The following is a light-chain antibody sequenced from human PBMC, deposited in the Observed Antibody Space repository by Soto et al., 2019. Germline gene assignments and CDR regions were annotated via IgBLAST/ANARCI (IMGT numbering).Light chain of an antibody. CDR2: GAS. CDR3: QQSYTTPLT. J-gene: IGKJ4*01. CDR1: KSINDY. V-gene: IGKV1-39*01. Sequence: DIQMTQSPSSLSASVGDRVTITCRASKSINDYLSWYQQKPGKAPKLLMNGASTLQSGVPSRFSGGGSGTDFTLTISSLQPEDFATYYCQQSYTTPLTFGGGTKVDIK.